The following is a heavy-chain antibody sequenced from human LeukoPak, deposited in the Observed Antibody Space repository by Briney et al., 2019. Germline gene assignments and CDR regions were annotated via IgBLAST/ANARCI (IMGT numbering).Heavy chain of an antibody. Sequence: SQTLSLTCTVSGGSISSGNYYWSWIRQPAGKGLEWIGRIYTSGSTNYNPSLKSRITISVATSKNQFCLKLSSVTAAVTAVYYCARNIPARPQDYWGQGTLVTVSS. CDR1: GGSISSGNYY. J-gene: IGHJ4*02. V-gene: IGHV4-61*02. CDR2: IYTSGST. D-gene: IGHD6-6*01. CDR3: ARNIPARPQDY.